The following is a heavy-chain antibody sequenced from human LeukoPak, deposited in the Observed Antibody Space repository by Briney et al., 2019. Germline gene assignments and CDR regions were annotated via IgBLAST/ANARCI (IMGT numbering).Heavy chain of an antibody. V-gene: IGHV4-39*07. J-gene: IGHJ4*02. Sequence: SETLSLTCTVSGGSISRSSYYWGWIRQPPGKGLEWIGSIYYSGSTYYNPSLKSRVTISVDTSKNQFSLKLSSVTAADTAVYYCARETVAANHFDYWGQGTLVTVSS. CDR1: GGSISRSSYY. D-gene: IGHD2-15*01. CDR2: IYYSGST. CDR3: ARETVAANHFDY.